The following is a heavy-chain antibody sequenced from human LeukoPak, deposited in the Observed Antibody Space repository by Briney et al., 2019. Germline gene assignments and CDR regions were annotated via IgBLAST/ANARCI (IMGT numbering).Heavy chain of an antibody. CDR2: INPNSGGT. Sequence: GASVKVSCKASGYTFTGYYMHWVRQAPGQGLEWMGWINPNSGGTNYAQKFQGRVTMTRDTSISTAYMELSRLRSDDTAVYYCARDYGSGSYPHFDYWGQGTLVTVSS. CDR1: GYTFTGYY. D-gene: IGHD3-10*01. J-gene: IGHJ4*02. V-gene: IGHV1-2*02. CDR3: ARDYGSGSYPHFDY.